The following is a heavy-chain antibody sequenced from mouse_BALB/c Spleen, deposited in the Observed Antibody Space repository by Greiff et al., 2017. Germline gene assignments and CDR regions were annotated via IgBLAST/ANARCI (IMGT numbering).Heavy chain of an antibody. Sequence: EVQLVESGGGLVKPGGSLKLSCAASGFTFSSYAMSWVRQTPEKRLEWVASISSGGSTYYPDSVKGRFTISRDNARNILYLQMSSLRSEDTAMYYCARESPPYYGNGLFDYWGQGTTLTVSS. CDR1: GFTFSSYA. V-gene: IGHV5-6-5*01. J-gene: IGHJ2*01. CDR2: ISSGGST. D-gene: IGHD2-10*01. CDR3: ARESPPYYGNGLFDY.